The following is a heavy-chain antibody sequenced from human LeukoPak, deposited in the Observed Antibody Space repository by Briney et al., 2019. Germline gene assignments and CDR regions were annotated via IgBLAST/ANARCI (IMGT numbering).Heavy chain of an antibody. CDR3: ARERVTTPAFDI. J-gene: IGHJ3*02. D-gene: IGHD4-17*01. CDR2: ISSSRSYT. V-gene: IGHV3-11*06. CDR1: GFTFADYG. Sequence: GGSLRLSCAASGFTFADYGMSWVRQAPGKGLEWVSHISSSRSYTNYADSVKGRFTISRDNAKNSLYLQMNSLRAEDTAVYYCARERVTTPAFDIWGQGTMVTVSS.